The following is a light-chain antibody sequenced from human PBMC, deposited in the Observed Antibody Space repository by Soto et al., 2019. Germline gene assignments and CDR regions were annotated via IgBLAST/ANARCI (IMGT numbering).Light chain of an antibody. CDR2: KPS. CDR1: QSISSW. J-gene: IGKJ1*01. Sequence: DIQMTQSPSSLTASVGDRATITCRGSQSISSWLAWYQQKPGKAPKLLIYKPSNLASGVPSRFSGSGSGTEFTLTISSLQPDDFATYYCQQYNAYSRTFGQGTEVEIK. V-gene: IGKV1-5*03. CDR3: QQYNAYSRT.